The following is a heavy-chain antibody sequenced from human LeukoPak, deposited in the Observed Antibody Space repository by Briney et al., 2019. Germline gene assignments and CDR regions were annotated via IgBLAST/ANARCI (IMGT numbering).Heavy chain of an antibody. D-gene: IGHD5-24*01. Sequence: ASVKVSCKASGYTFTSYGISWVRQAPGQGLEWMGWISAYNGNTNYAQKLQGRVTMTTDTSTSTAYMELRSLRSDDTAVYYCARVRRDGYSYYYYYYMDVWGKGTTVTVSS. V-gene: IGHV1-18*01. J-gene: IGHJ6*03. CDR2: ISAYNGNT. CDR3: ARVRRDGYSYYYYYYMDV. CDR1: GYTFTSYG.